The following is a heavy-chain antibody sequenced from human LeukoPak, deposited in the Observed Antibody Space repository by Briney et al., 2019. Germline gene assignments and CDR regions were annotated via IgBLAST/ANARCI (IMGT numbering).Heavy chain of an antibody. CDR3: SRRLDY. Sequence: GGSLRLSCAASVFIFTNEWIDWVRHAPWKGLEWVVNIRADGTDKYYVDSVKGRFTISRDNAKNSLYLQLNSLRVEDTAVYYCSRRLDYWSQGTLVTVSS. J-gene: IGHJ4*02. CDR1: VFIFTNEW. V-gene: IGHV3-7*03. CDR2: IRADGTDK.